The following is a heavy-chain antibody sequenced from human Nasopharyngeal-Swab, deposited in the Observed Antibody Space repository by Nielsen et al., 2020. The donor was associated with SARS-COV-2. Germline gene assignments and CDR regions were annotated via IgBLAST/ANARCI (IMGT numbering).Heavy chain of an antibody. CDR2: IYHSGST. CDR1: GRSLTSSNW. D-gene: IGHD2-15*01. J-gene: IGHJ4*02. CDR3: ARAGPPYCSGGSCYYFDY. V-gene: IGHV4-4*03. Sequence: PQTLSPTCAVSGRSLTSSNWWCCVRQPPGKGLEWIGEIYHSGSTNYNPSLKSRVTISVGKSKNQFSMKLSSVTAADTAVYYCARAGPPYCSGGSCYYFDYWGQGTLVTVSS.